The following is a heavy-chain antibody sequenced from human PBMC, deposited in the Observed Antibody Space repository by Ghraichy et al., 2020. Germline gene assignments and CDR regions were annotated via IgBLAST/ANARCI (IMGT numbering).Heavy chain of an antibody. D-gene: IGHD6-13*01. J-gene: IGHJ5*02. Sequence: GGSLRLSCAASGFTFSSYWMSWVRQAPGKGLEWVANIKQDGSEKYYVDSVKGRFTISRDNAKNSLYLQMNSLRAEDTAVYYCAREDLHIAAQNWFDPWGQGTLVTVSS. CDR3: AREDLHIAAQNWFDP. CDR1: GFTFSSYW. CDR2: IKQDGSEK. V-gene: IGHV3-7*03.